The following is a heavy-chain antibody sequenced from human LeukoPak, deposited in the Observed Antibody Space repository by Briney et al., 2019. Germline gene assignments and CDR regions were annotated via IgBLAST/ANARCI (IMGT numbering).Heavy chain of an antibody. Sequence: GGSLRLSCAASGFTFSSYGMHWVRQAPGKGLEWVAFIRYDGSNKYYADSVKGRFTISRDNSKNTLYLQMNSLRAEDTAVYYCAKGYGGNDYYYYMDVWGKGTTVTVSS. CDR2: IRYDGSNK. V-gene: IGHV3-30*02. J-gene: IGHJ6*03. D-gene: IGHD4-23*01. CDR1: GFTFSSYG. CDR3: AKGYGGNDYYYYMDV.